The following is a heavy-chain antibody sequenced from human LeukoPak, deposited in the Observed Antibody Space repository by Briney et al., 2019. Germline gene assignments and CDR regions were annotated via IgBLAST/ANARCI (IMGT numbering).Heavy chain of an antibody. CDR1: GFTFSSYW. CDR2: IKQDGSEK. CDR3: ARDRYRLVPYGAFDI. V-gene: IGHV3-7*01. Sequence: GGSLRLSCAASGFTFSSYWMSWVRQAPGKGLEWVANIKQDGSEKYYVDSVKGRFTISRDNAKNSLYLQMNSLRAEDTAVYYCARDRYRLVPYGAFDIWGQGTMVTVSS. D-gene: IGHD3-10*01. J-gene: IGHJ3*02.